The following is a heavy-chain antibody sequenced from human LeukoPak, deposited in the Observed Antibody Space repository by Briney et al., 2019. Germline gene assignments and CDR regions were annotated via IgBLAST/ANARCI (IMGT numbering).Heavy chain of an antibody. CDR3: ASSVGSSWYFAFDY. J-gene: IGHJ4*02. V-gene: IGHV3-7*01. Sequence: GGSLRLSCAASGFTFSNYWMTWVRQAPGKGLEWVAYIKQDGSEKYYVDSLKGRVTISRDNAKNSLYLHMNSLRVEDTAVYYCASSVGSSWYFAFDYWGQGSLVTVSS. CDR1: GFTFSNYW. D-gene: IGHD6-13*01. CDR2: IKQDGSEK.